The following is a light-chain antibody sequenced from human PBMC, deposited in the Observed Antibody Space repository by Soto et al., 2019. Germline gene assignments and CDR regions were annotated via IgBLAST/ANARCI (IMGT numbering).Light chain of an antibody. CDR1: SSDVGGYNY. CDR3: SSYTSSTPYV. J-gene: IGLJ1*01. CDR2: EVS. V-gene: IGLV2-14*01. Sequence: QSVLTQPASVSGSPGQSITISCTGTSSDVGGYNYVSWYQQHPGKAPKLMIYEVSNRPSGVSNRFSGSKSGNTASLTISVLQAEDEADYYCSSYTSSTPYVFGTGSMGIV.